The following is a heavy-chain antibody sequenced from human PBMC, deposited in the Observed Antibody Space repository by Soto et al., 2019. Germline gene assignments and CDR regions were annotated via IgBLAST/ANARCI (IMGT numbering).Heavy chain of an antibody. CDR3: AVPGTGYDSSGYYYYYYGMDV. CDR2: ISYDGSNK. CDR1: GFTFSSYA. V-gene: IGHV3-30-3*01. J-gene: IGHJ6*04. Sequence: PGGSLRLSCAASGFTFSSYAMHWVRQAPGKGLEWVAVISYDGSNKYYADSVKGRFTISRDNSKNTLYLQMNSLRAEDTAVYYCAVPGTGYDSSGYYYYYYGMDVWGKGTTVTVSS. D-gene: IGHD3-22*01.